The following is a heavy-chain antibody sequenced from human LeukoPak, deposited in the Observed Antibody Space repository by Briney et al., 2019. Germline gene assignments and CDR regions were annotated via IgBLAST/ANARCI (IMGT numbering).Heavy chain of an antibody. CDR3: AKEYGVGATGYMDV. CDR1: GFTFSSYA. CDR2: TRYDGSNK. J-gene: IGHJ6*03. Sequence: TGGSLRLSCAASGFTFSSYAMHWVRQAPGKGLEWVAVTRYDGSNKYYADSVRGRFTISRDNSNNTLYLQMNSLRAEDTAVYYCAKEYGVGATGYMDVWGKGTTVTVSS. V-gene: IGHV3-33*06. D-gene: IGHD1-26*01.